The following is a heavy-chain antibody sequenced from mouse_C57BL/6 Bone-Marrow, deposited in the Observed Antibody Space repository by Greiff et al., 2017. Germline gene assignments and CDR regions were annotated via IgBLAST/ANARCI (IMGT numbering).Heavy chain of an antibody. J-gene: IGHJ1*03. Sequence: EVKLVESGEGLVKPGGSLKLSCAASGFTFSSYAMSWVRQTPEKRLEWVAYISSGGDYIYYADTVKGRFTISRDNARNTLYLQMSSLKSEDTAMYYCTRDPGFYWYFGVWGTGTTVTVSS. CDR3: TRDPGFYWYFGV. CDR1: GFTFSSYA. CDR2: ISSGGDYI. V-gene: IGHV5-9-1*02.